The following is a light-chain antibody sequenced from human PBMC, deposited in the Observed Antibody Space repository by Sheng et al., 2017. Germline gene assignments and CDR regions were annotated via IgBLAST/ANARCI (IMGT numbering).Light chain of an antibody. CDR2: GAS. CDR1: QGISNS. J-gene: IGKJ2*03. CDR3: QESQSFPYG. V-gene: IGKV1-NL1*01. Sequence: DIQMTQSPSSLSASVGDRVIITCRASQGISNSLAWFQQKPGKATKLLLYGASRSESGVPSRFSGSGSGTDFTLTISSLLPEDFATYYCQESQSFPYGFGQGTKLEIK.